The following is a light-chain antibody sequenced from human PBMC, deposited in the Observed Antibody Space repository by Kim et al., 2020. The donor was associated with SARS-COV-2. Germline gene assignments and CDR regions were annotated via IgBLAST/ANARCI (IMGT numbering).Light chain of an antibody. CDR2: EVS. Sequence: GQEVTISCTGTSSDVCGYNYVSWYQQHPGKAPKLMIYEVSKRPSGVPDRFSGSKSGNTASLTVSGLQAEDEADYYCSSYAGSNNLVFGGGTKVTVL. CDR1: SSDVCGYNY. V-gene: IGLV2-8*01. CDR3: SSYAGSNNLV. J-gene: IGLJ2*01.